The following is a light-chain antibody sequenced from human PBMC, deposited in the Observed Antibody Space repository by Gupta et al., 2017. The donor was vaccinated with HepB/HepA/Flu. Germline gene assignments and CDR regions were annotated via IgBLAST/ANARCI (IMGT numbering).Light chain of an antibody. J-gene: IGKJ2*01. CDR1: QTIRSS. CDR3: QQSDRTPLS. CDR2: AAS. V-gene: IGKV1-39*01. Sequence: DIQMTQSPSSLSASVGDRVTITCRASQTIRSSLNWYQQKPGKAPELLIYAASSLQSGVPSRFSGSGSGTDFTLTISRLQPEDSATYYCQQSDRTPLSFGQGTKLEIK.